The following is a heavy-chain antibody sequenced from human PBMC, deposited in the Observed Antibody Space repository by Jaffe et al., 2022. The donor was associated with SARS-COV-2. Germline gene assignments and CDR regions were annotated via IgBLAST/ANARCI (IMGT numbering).Heavy chain of an antibody. CDR1: GDSISSGSYY. CDR3: ARRGWRAGRWFDP. D-gene: IGHD1-26*01. Sequence: QLQLQESGPGLVKPSETLSLTCTVSGDSISSGSYYWTWIRQPPGKGLEWIGSIYYGGNTYNNPSLKSRVTISVDTSKNQFSLKLSSVTAADTAVYYCARRGWRAGRWFDPWGQGTLVTVSS. CDR2: IYYGGNT. V-gene: IGHV4-39*01. J-gene: IGHJ5*02.